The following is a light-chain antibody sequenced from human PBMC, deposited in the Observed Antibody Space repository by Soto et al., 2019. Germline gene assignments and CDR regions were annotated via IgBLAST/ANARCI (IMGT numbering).Light chain of an antibody. Sequence: QSALTQPASVSGSPGQSITISCTGTSIDIGAFTFVSWYQQHPGKVPKLMIFDVNRRPSGVSDRFSGSKFGNTASLTISGLQAEDEGDYYCSSYTTSSTHVFGSGTKVTVL. CDR1: SIDIGAFTF. J-gene: IGLJ1*01. V-gene: IGLV2-14*03. CDR2: DVN. CDR3: SSYTTSSTHV.